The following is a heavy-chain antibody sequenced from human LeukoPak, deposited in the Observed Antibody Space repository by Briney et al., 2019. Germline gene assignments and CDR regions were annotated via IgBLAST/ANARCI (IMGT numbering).Heavy chain of an antibody. CDR1: EFTFGDYA. J-gene: IGHJ4*02. CDR3: AREGAGTRGYFDY. V-gene: IGHV3-30*04. CDR2: ISYDGSNK. D-gene: IGHD6-19*01. Sequence: GGSLRLSCAASEFTFGDYAMSWFRQAPGKGLEWVAVISYDGSNKYYADSVKGRFTISRDNSKNTLYLQMNSLRAEDTAVYYCAREGAGTRGYFDYWGQGTLVTVSS.